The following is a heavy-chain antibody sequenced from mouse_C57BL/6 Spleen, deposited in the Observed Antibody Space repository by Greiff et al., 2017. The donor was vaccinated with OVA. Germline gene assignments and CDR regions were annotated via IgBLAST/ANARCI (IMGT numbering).Heavy chain of an antibody. J-gene: IGHJ2*01. CDR1: GFTFSSYG. V-gene: IGHV5-6*01. CDR3: ARQRFYYGNYTDYFDY. Sequence: EVQGVESGGDLVKPGGSLKLSCAASGFTFSSYGMSWVRQTPDKRLEWVATISSGGSYTYYPDSVKGRFTISRDNAKNTLYLQMSSLKSEDTAMYYCARQRFYYGNYTDYFDYWGQGTTLTVSS. CDR2: ISSGGSYT. D-gene: IGHD2-1*01.